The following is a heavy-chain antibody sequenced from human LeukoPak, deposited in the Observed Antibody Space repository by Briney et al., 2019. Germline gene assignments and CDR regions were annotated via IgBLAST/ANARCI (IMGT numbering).Heavy chain of an antibody. J-gene: IGHJ5*02. D-gene: IGHD6-19*01. CDR1: GGSFSGYY. CDR3: ARDRTVAGTFEVLGFDP. CDR2: INHSGST. Sequence: SETLSLTCAVYGGSFSGYYWSWIRQPPGKGLEWIGEINHSGSTNYNPSLKSRVTISVDTSKNQFSLRLTSVSAADTAVYYCARDRTVAGTFEVLGFDPWGQGTLVTVSS. V-gene: IGHV4-34*01.